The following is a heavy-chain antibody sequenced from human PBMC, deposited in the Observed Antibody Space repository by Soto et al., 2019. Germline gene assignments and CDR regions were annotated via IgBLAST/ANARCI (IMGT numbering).Heavy chain of an antibody. CDR3: ARRRPTGYYNY. V-gene: IGHV3-11*05. CDR2: IGSSSSYT. Sequence: QVQLVESGGDLVKPGGSLRLCCAASRFPFSDYYMSWIRQAPGKGLEWVSSIGSSSSYTNYADSVKGRFTISRDNAKNSLYLQMNSLRAEDTAVYYCARRRPTGYYNYWGQGTLVTVSA. J-gene: IGHJ4*02. CDR1: RFPFSDYY. D-gene: IGHD3-9*01.